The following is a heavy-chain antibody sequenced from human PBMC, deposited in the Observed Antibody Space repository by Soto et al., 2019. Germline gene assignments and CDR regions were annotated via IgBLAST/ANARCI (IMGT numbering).Heavy chain of an antibody. CDR3: ASATGLEVAHIDY. J-gene: IGHJ4*01. V-gene: IGHV4-59*02. D-gene: IGHD2-15*01. Sequence: SETLSLTCPVSGAYVTGFYWSWIRPPPGKGLEWIGYVFHSGSSNYNPSLKSRVTISVDTSKSQISLRLTSVPAADTAVYSCASATGLEVAHIDYLCQRALVTVSS. CDR1: GAYVTGFY. CDR2: VFHSGSS.